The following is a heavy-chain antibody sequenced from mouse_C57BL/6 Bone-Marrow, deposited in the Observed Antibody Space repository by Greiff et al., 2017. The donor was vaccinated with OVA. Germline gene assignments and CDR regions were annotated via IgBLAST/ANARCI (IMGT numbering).Heavy chain of an antibody. Sequence: QVQLQQSGAELARPGASVKLSCKASGYTFTSYGISWVKQRTGQGLEWIGEIYPRSGNTYYNEKFKGKATLTADKSSSTAYMELRSLTSEASAVYFCAREGVYYGNYWYFDYWGQGTTLTVSS. D-gene: IGHD2-1*01. CDR2: IYPRSGNT. CDR3: AREGVYYGNYWYFDY. J-gene: IGHJ2*01. CDR1: GYTFTSYG. V-gene: IGHV1-81*01.